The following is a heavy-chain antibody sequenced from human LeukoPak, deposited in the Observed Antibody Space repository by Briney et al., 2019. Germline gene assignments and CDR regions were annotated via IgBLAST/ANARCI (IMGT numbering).Heavy chain of an antibody. D-gene: IGHD6-13*01. CDR2: TRNKANSYTT. CDR3: ARGSVDSSSWYDDYYYYYYMDV. Sequence: VGSLRLSCAASGFTFSDHYMDWVRQAPGKGLEWVGRTRNKANSYTTEYAASVKGRFTISRDDSKNSLYLQMNSLKTEDTAVYYCARGSVDSSSWYDDYYYYYYMDVWGKGTTVTVSS. CDR1: GFTFSDHY. J-gene: IGHJ6*03. V-gene: IGHV3-72*01.